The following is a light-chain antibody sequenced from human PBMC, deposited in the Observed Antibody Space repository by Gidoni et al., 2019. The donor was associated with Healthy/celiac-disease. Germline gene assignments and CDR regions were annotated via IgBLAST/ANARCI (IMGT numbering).Light chain of an antibody. CDR3: QQYNNWPPYT. V-gene: IGKV3-15*01. J-gene: IGKJ2*01. Sequence: IVMTPSPATLSVSPGERATLSCRASQSVSSNLAWYQQKPGQAPRLLIYGASPRATGIPARFSGSGSGTEFTLTISSLQSEDFAVYYGQQYNNWPPYTFGQGTKLEIK. CDR2: GAS. CDR1: QSVSSN.